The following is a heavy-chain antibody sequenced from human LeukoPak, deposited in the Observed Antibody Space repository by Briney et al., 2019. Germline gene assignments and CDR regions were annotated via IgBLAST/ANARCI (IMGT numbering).Heavy chain of an antibody. Sequence: SETLSLTCTVSGGSISSGSYYWSWIRQPAGKGLEWIGRIYTSGSNDYNPSLKSRVTISIATSKNQFSLNLRSVTAADSAVYYCARDTSLEYCGCDCYPDNWGQGTLVTVSS. CDR1: GGSISSGSYY. J-gene: IGHJ4*02. V-gene: IGHV4-61*02. D-gene: IGHD2-21*02. CDR2: IYTSGSN. CDR3: ARDTSLEYCGCDCYPDN.